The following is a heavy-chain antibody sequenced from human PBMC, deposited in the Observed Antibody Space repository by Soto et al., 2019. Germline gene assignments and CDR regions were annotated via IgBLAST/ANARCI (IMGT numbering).Heavy chain of an antibody. CDR2: IFYLGSS. CDR1: GESSLSSDSY. CDR3: ARHSLALRKNNWFDP. Sequence: PSETLSLNSPVSGESSLSSDSYWGWVRQLPGKGLEWIGSIFYLGSSYYTTSIKSRVTMSVDTSKNQFSLRLRSVTAADTALYFCARHSLALRKNNWFDPWGQGIMVTVSS. D-gene: IGHD3-3*02. J-gene: IGHJ5*02. V-gene: IGHV4-39*01.